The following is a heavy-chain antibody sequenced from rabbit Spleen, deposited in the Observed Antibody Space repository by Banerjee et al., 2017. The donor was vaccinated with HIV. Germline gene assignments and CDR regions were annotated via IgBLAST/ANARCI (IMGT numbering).Heavy chain of an antibody. V-gene: IGHV1S45*01. CDR2: IGGSADNT. CDR3: ARNYVNAFDP. Sequence: QEQLEESGGDLVKPEGSLTLTCTASGFSFSGYYYMCWVRQAPGKGLEWIACIGGSADNTYYASWATGRFTISKTSSTTVTLQMTSLTAADTATYFCARNYVNAFDPWGQGTLVTVS. J-gene: IGHJ2*01. CDR1: GFSFSGYYY. D-gene: IGHD1-1*01.